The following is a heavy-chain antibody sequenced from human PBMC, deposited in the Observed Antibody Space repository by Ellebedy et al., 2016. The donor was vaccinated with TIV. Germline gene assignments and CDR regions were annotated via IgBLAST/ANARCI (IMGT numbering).Heavy chain of an antibody. J-gene: IGHJ6*03. Sequence: GGSLRLXCAASGFTFSTYNMNWVRQAPGKGLEWLSSITSSGAYIYYADSVKGRFSISRDNAKNSLYLQLDSLRAEDTAVYYCASDPYSGSDGADYYYYMDIWGKGTTVTVSS. D-gene: IGHD6-25*01. CDR2: ITSSGAYI. V-gene: IGHV3-21*01. CDR3: ASDPYSGSDGADYYYYMDI. CDR1: GFTFSTYN.